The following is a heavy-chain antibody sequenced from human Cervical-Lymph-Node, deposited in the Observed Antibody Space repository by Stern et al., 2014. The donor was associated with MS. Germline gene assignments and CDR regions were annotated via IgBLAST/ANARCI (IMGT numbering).Heavy chain of an antibody. V-gene: IGHV1-46*01. CDR3: ARAISDYYGMDV. J-gene: IGHJ6*02. CDR1: GYIFTNYY. CDR2: IDPSGGTT. Sequence: VQLVESGAEVRKTGASVKVSCTASGYIFTNYYIHWVRQAPGQGLEWMGIIDPSGGTTRFAQKFQGRVTMTRDKSTRTVYMELTSLRSEDTAVYFCARAISDYYGMDVWGQGATVTVSS.